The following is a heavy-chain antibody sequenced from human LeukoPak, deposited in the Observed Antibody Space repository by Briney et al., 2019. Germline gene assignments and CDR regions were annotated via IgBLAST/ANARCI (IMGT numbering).Heavy chain of an antibody. V-gene: IGHV3-30*02. CDR1: GFTFSSYG. CDR3: AKKGPNYYDSSGSSAPYFDY. J-gene: IGHJ4*02. Sequence: GGSLRLSCAASGFTFSSYGMHWVRQAPGKGLEWVAFIRYDGSNKYYADSVKGRFTISRDNSKNTLYLQMNSLRAEDTAVYYCAKKGPNYYDSSGSSAPYFDYWGQGTLVTVSS. D-gene: IGHD3-22*01. CDR2: IRYDGSNK.